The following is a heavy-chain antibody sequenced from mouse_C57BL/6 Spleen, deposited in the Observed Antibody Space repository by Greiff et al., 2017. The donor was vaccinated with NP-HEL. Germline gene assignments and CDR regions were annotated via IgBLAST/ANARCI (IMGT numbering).Heavy chain of an antibody. J-gene: IGHJ3*01. D-gene: IGHD1-1*01. CDR1: GYTFTSYW. V-gene: IGHV1-7*01. CDR2: INPSSGYT. CDR3: ARERLTTVVDPFAY. Sequence: VQGVESGAELAKPGASVKLSCKASGYTFTSYWMHWVKQRPGQGLEWIGYINPSSGYTKYNQKFKDKATLTADKSSSTAYMQLSSLTYEDSAVYYCARERLTTVVDPFAYWGQGTLVTVSA.